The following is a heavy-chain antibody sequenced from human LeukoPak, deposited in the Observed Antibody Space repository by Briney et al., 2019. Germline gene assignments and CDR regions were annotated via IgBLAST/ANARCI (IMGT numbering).Heavy chain of an antibody. D-gene: IGHD2-2*01. CDR2: IYYSGST. CDR3: ARSRTHWFDP. Sequence: SETLSLTCTVSGGSISSYYWSWIRQPPGKGLEWIGYIYYSGSTNYNPSLKSRVTISVDTSKNQFSLKLSSVTAADTAVYYCARSRTHWFDPWGQGTLVTVSS. CDR1: GGSISSYY. J-gene: IGHJ5*02. V-gene: IGHV4-59*01.